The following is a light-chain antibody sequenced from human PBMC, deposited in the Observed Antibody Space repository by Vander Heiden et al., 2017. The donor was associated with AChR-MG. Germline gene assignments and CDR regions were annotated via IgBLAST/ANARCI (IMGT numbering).Light chain of an antibody. V-gene: IGLV6-57*03. CDR1: SGSIPRNF. Sequence: FILTQPPSVSESPGKTVTIPCTRSSGSIPRNFVQWYQQRPGSAPTTLISENNQRLSGVPARFSGSIDRSTNSASLTISGLKTEDEADYYCQYYDSTNNLVFGGGTRLTVL. CDR3: QYYDSTNNLV. CDR2: ENN. J-gene: IGLJ2*01.